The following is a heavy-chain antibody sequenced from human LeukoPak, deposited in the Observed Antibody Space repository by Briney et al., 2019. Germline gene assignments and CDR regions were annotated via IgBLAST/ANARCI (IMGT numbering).Heavy chain of an antibody. CDR2: ISYSGST. CDR3: ARGFDSKSTYFDY. V-gene: IGHV4-59*11. Sequence: PSETLSLTCIVSGGXINTHYCNWIRQPPGKGLEWIGYISYSGSTNYNPSLKSRVTISVDTSKNQFFLMLSSVTAADTAVYYCARGFDSKSTYFDYWGQGTLVTVSS. CDR1: GGXINTHY. D-gene: IGHD5-12*01. J-gene: IGHJ4*02.